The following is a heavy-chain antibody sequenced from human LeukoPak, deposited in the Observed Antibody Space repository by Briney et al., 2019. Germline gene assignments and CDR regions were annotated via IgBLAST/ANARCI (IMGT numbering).Heavy chain of an antibody. Sequence: SETLSLTFTVSGYSISSGYYWGWIRQPPGKGLEWIGSIYHSGSTYYNPSLKSRVTISVATSKNQFSLKLSSVTAADTAVYYCARDGDDYYYYMDVWGKGTTVTVSS. CDR1: GYSISSGYY. CDR3: ARDGDDYYYYMDV. D-gene: IGHD3-10*01. J-gene: IGHJ6*03. V-gene: IGHV4-38-2*02. CDR2: IYHSGST.